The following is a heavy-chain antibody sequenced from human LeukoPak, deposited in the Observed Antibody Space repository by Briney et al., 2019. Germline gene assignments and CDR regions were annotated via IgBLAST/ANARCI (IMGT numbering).Heavy chain of an antibody. CDR3: ARDSLYGSGSYLYYYYGMDV. Sequence: ASVKVSCKASGYTFTSYGISWVRQAPGQGLEWMGWISAYNGNTNYAQKLQGRVTMTTDTSTSTAYMELRSLRSDDTAVYYCARDSLYGSGSYLYYYYGMDVWGQGTTVTVSS. CDR1: GYTFTSYG. D-gene: IGHD3-10*01. V-gene: IGHV1-18*01. J-gene: IGHJ6*02. CDR2: ISAYNGNT.